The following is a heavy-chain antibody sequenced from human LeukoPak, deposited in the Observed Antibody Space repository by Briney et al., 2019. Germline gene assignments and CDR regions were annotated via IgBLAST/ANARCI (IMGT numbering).Heavy chain of an antibody. CDR1: GDSVSSYSAG. V-gene: IGHV6-1*01. J-gene: IGHJ4*02. CDR3: AKGGLVLGSTGWYDY. CDR2: TYYRSKWYI. Sequence: SQTLSLTCAISGDSVSSYSAGWNWIRQSPSRGLEWLGRTYYRSKWYIDYAVAVKSRITINPVTSKNHFSLHLSSVTPEDTAVYYCAKGGLVLGSTGWYDYWGQGTLVTVS. D-gene: IGHD6-19*01.